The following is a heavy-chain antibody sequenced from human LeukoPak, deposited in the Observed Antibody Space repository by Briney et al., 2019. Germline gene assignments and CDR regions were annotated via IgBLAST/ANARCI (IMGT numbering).Heavy chain of an antibody. CDR3: ARGGPDVVGALRAFDI. J-gene: IGHJ3*02. D-gene: IGHD1-26*01. CDR1: GGSISSYY. V-gene: IGHV4-59*01. CDR2: IYYSGST. Sequence: PSETLSLTCTVSGGSISSYYWSWIRQPPGRGLEWIGYIYYSGSTNYNPSLKSRVTISVDTSKNQFSLKLSSVTAADTAVYYCARGGPDVVGALRAFDIWGQGTMVTVSS.